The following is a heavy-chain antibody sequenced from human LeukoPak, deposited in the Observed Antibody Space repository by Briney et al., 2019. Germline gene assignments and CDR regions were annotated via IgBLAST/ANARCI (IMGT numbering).Heavy chain of an antibody. CDR1: GFTFSSYS. D-gene: IGHD3-22*01. CDR2: ISSSSSYI. CDR3: AKNYYDSSGLFDY. J-gene: IGHJ4*02. V-gene: IGHV3-21*01. Sequence: PGGSLRLSCAASGFTFSSYSMNWVRQAPGKGLEWVSSISSSSSYIYYADSVKGRFTISRDNAKNSLHLQMNSLRAEDTAVYYCAKNYYDSSGLFDYWGQGTLVIVSS.